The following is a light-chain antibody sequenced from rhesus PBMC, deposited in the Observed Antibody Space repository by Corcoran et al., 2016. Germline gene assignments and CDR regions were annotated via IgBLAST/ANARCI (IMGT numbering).Light chain of an antibody. CDR3: QQYSSSPYS. CDR2: KAS. CDR1: QSISSW. V-gene: IGKV1-22*01. J-gene: IGKJ2*01. Sequence: DFQMTQSPSSLSASVGDTVTITCRASQSISSWLAWYQQKPGKAPKLLIYKASSVQSGVPSRFSGSGSGTDFTLTISSLQSEDFATYYCQQYSSSPYSFGQGTKVEIK.